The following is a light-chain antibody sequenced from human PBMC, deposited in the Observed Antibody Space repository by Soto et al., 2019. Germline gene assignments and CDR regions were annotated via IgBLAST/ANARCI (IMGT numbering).Light chain of an antibody. CDR3: MQALQAPLT. J-gene: IGKJ1*01. CDR2: LGS. CDR1: QSLLHSNGYNY. V-gene: IGKV2-28*01. Sequence: DIVVTQSPLSLPVTPGEPASISCRSSQSLLHSNGYNYLDWYLQKPGQSPQLLIYLGSNRASGVPDRFSGGGSGTDFTLKISRVEAEDVGLYYCMQALQAPLTFGQGTKVEI.